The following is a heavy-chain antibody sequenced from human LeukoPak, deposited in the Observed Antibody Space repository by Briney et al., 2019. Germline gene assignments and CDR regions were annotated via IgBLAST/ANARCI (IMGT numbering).Heavy chain of an antibody. D-gene: IGHD6-19*01. CDR1: GFTFSSYA. CDR3: AKTTMAVAGTHFDY. J-gene: IGHJ4*02. Sequence: RGGSLRLSCAASGFTFSSYAMHWVRQAPGKGLEWVAVISYDGSNKYYADSVKGRFTISRDNSKNTLYLQMNSLRAEDTAVYYCAKTTMAVAGTHFDYWGQGTLVTVSS. CDR2: ISYDGSNK. V-gene: IGHV3-30-3*01.